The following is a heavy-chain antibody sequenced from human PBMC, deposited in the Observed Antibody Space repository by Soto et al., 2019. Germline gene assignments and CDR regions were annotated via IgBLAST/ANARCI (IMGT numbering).Heavy chain of an antibody. CDR3: AREGSRTTVTRVFDY. CDR2: IWYDGSNK. Sequence: GGSVRLSCAASGFTFSSYGMHWVRQAPGKGLEWVAVIWYDGSNKYYADSVKGRFTISRDNSKNTLYLQMNSLRAEDTAVYYCAREGSRTTVTRVFDYWGQGTLVTVSS. D-gene: IGHD4-17*01. V-gene: IGHV3-33*01. J-gene: IGHJ4*02. CDR1: GFTFSSYG.